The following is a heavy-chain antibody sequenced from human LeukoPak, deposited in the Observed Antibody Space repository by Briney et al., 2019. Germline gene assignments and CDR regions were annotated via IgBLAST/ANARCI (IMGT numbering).Heavy chain of an antibody. CDR1: GYTFTSYY. CDR3: ARDLWFGESSYGMDV. V-gene: IGHV1-46*01. CDR2: INPSGGST. Sequence: ASVKVSCKASGYTFTSYYMHWVRQAPGQGLEWMGIINPSGGSTSYAQKFQGRVTMTRDTSTSTVYMELSSLRSEDTAVYYCARDLWFGESSYGMDVWGQRDHGHRLL. D-gene: IGHD3-10*01. J-gene: IGHJ6*01.